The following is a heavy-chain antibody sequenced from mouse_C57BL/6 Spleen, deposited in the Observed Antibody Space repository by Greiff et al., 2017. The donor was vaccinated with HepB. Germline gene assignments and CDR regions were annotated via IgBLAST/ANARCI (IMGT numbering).Heavy chain of an antibody. Sequence: QVQLQQPGAELVKPGASVKLSCKASGYTFTSYWMHWVKQRPGQGLEWIGMIHPNSGSTNYNEKFKSKATLAVDKSTSTAYMQLSSLTSEDSAVYYCARGICYDYDYFDYWGQGTTLTVSS. V-gene: IGHV1-64*01. CDR2: IHPNSGST. CDR1: GYTFTSYW. D-gene: IGHD2-4*01. J-gene: IGHJ2*01. CDR3: ARGICYDYDYFDY.